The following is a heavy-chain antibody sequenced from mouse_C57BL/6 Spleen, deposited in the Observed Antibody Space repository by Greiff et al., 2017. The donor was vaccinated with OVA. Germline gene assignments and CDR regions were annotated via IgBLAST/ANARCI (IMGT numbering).Heavy chain of an antibody. CDR1: GYTFTNYW. V-gene: IGHV1-63*01. CDR3: ARARYNYDVGAMDY. D-gene: IGHD2-12*01. CDR2: IYPGGGYT. Sequence: VKVVEPGAELVRPGTSVKMSCKASGYTFTNYWIGWVKQRPGHGLEWIGVIYPGGGYTNYNEQFKGKATLNADKSSSPAHMQISILTSEDSAIYDCARARYNYDVGAMDYWGQGTSVTVSS. J-gene: IGHJ4*01.